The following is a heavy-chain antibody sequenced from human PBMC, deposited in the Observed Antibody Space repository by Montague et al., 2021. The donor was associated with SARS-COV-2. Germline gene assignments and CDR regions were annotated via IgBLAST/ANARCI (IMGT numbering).Heavy chain of an antibody. CDR2: VYYREST. Sequence: SETLSLTCTVSGGSINSSNWGWIRQPPGKGLELVGYVYYRESTNYNPSLETRVTISVDPSTNQFSLKLSSVTAADTAVYYCAREDRWNWFDPWGQGTLVIVSS. D-gene: IGHD5-24*01. V-gene: IGHV4-59*01. CDR3: AREDRWNWFDP. J-gene: IGHJ5*02. CDR1: GGSINSSN.